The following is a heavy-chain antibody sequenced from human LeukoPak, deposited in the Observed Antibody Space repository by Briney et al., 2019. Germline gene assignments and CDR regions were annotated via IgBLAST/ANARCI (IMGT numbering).Heavy chain of an antibody. V-gene: IGHV4-59*08. J-gene: IGHJ5*02. CDR2: IYYSGST. D-gene: IGHD3-10*01. CDR1: GGSISSYY. CDR3: ARREGGSGSYYPFDP. Sequence: SETLSLTCTVSGGSISSYYWSWIRQPPGKGLEWIGYIYYSGSTNYNPSLKSRVTILVDTSKNQFSLKLSSVTAADTAVYYCARREGGSGSYYPFDPWGQGTLVTVSS.